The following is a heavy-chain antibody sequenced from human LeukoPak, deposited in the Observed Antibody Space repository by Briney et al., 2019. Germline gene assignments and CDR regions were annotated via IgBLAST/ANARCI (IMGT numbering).Heavy chain of an antibody. D-gene: IGHD3-22*01. CDR3: ARSSPEYYYDSSGYYHCLLY. CDR2: INTNTGNP. V-gene: IGHV7-4-1*02. Sequence: ASVKVSGKASGYTFTSYAMNWVRQAPGQGLEWMGWINTNTGNPTYAQGFTGRFVFSLDTSVSTAYLQISSLKAEDTAVYYCARSSPEYYYDSSGYYHCLLYWGQGTLVTVSS. J-gene: IGHJ4*02. CDR1: GYTFTSYA.